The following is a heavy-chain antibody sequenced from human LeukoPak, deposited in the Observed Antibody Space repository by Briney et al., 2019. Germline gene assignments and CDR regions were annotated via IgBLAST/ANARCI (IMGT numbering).Heavy chain of an antibody. CDR1: GFTFSSYA. V-gene: IGHV3-30*04. Sequence: GRSLRLSCAASGFTFSSYAMHWVRQAPGKGLEWVAVISYDGSNKYYADSVKGRFTISRDSSKNTLYLQMNSLRAEDTAVYYCARDLVRRIAAAGTPRFDYWGQGTLVTVSS. J-gene: IGHJ4*02. CDR3: ARDLVRRIAAAGTPRFDY. D-gene: IGHD6-13*01. CDR2: ISYDGSNK.